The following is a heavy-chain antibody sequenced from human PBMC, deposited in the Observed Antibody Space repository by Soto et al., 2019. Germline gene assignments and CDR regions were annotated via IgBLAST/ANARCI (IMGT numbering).Heavy chain of an antibody. CDR2: IIPIFGTA. D-gene: IGHD3-22*01. CDR3: AGRGYDSSSGQAAFDT. Sequence: QVQLVQSGAEVKKPGSSVKVSCKASGGTFSSYAISWVRQAPGQGLEWMGGIIPIFGTANYAQKFQGRVTITADESTSTADMELSSLRSEDTAVYYCAGRGYDSSSGQAAFDTWGQGTMVTVSS. V-gene: IGHV1-69*12. J-gene: IGHJ3*02. CDR1: GGTFSSYA.